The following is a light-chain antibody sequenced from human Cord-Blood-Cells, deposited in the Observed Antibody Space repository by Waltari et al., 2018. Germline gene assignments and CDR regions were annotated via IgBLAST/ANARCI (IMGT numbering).Light chain of an antibody. CDR3: KQYYSTPPT. J-gene: IGKJ1*01. CDR2: WAS. Sequence: DIVMTQSPDSLAVSLGARATINCKSSQSVLYSSKNKNYLAWYQQKPGQPPKLLIYWASTRESGVPDRFSGSGSGTDFTLTISSLQAEDVAVYYCKQYYSTPPTFGQGTKVEIK. CDR1: QSVLYSSKNKNY. V-gene: IGKV4-1*01.